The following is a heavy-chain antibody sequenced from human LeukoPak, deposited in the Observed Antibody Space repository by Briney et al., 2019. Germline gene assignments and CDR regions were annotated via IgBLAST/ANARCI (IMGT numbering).Heavy chain of an antibody. CDR3: ARDGEYGTGSYYRGCFDY. CDR2: IHPRSGET. CDR1: GYSFTAFY. J-gene: IGHJ4*02. V-gene: IGHV1-2*02. Sequence: ASVKVSCKASGYSFTAFYIHWVRQAPGQGLEWMGWIHPRSGETNYAYKFRGRVTMTRDTSISTTYMDLGSLGSDNTAVYYCARDGEYGTGSYYRGCFDYWGQGTLVTVSS. D-gene: IGHD3-10*01.